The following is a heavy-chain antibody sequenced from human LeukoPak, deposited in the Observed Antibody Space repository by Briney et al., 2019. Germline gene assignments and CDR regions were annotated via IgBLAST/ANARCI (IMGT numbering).Heavy chain of an antibody. V-gene: IGHV4-59*13. D-gene: IGHD1-26*01. J-gene: IGHJ3*01. CDR2: IYSTGST. CDR3: ARVRIGETSYDASDV. Sequence: SETLSLTCTVSGGSISSYYWTWIRQPPGKGLEWIGDIYSTGSTNYNPYLKRRDTISVDTSKNQFSLKLSSVTAADTAVYFCARVRIGETSYDASDVWGLGTMVTVSS. CDR1: GGSISSYY.